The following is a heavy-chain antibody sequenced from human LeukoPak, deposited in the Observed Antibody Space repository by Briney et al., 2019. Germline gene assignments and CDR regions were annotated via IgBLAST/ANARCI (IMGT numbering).Heavy chain of an antibody. CDR1: GVSISGTGFH. CDR3: ARGGRGPFDY. J-gene: IGHJ4*02. CDR2: IYYTGTT. Sequence: SQTLSLTCTVSGVSISGTGFHWSWLRLQPGKGLEWIGYIYYTGTTQYNPSLKSRASISLDTSKNQFSLRLTSVTGADTARYYCARGGRGPFDYWGQGTLVTVSS. D-gene: IGHD3-16*01. V-gene: IGHV4-31*03.